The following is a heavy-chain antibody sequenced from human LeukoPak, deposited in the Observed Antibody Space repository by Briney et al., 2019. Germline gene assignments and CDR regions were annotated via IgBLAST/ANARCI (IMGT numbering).Heavy chain of an antibody. CDR2: ISAYNGNT. CDR1: GYTFTSYG. D-gene: IGHD5-18*01. Sequence: ASVKVSCKTSGYTFTSYGISWVRQAPGQGLEWMGWISAYNGNTNYAQKLQGRVTMTADTSTSTAYMEVRSLRSDDTAIYYCARVYRDTYGQNWGQGTLVTVSS. V-gene: IGHV1-18*04. CDR3: ARVYRDTYGQN. J-gene: IGHJ4*02.